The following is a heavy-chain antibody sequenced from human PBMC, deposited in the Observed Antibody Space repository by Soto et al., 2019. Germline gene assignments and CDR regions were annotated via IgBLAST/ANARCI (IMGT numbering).Heavy chain of an antibody. Sequence: PGGSLRLSCAASGFTFSSYAMHWVRQAPGKGLEWVAVISYDGSNKYYADSVKGRFTISRDNSKNTLYLQMNSLRAEDTAVYYCARAKQDYYDSSGPFDPWGQGTLVTVSS. V-gene: IGHV3-30-3*01. D-gene: IGHD3-22*01. CDR3: ARAKQDYYDSSGPFDP. CDR1: GFTFSSYA. CDR2: ISYDGSNK. J-gene: IGHJ5*02.